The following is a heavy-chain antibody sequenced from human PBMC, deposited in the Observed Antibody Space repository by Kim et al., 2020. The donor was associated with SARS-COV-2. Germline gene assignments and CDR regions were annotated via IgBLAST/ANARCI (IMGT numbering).Heavy chain of an antibody. D-gene: IGHD5-18*01. CDR3: AASGYSYAQGPGYMAV. V-gene: IGHV1-58*02. CDR2: IVVGSGNT. Sequence: SVKVSCKASGFTFTSSAMQWVRQARGQRLEWIGWIVVGSGNTNYAQKFQERVTITRDMSTSTAYMELSSLRSEDTAVYYCAASGYSYAQGPGYMAVWGKGTTVTVSS. J-gene: IGHJ6*03. CDR1: GFTFTSSA.